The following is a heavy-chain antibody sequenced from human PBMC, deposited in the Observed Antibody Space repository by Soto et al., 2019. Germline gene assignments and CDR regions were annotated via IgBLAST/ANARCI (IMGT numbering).Heavy chain of an antibody. Sequence: QLQLQESGPGLVKPSETLSLTCTVSGGSISSSRYYWGWIRQPPGKGLEWIGSIYYSGSTYYNPSLKSRVTISVDTSKNQFSLKLSSVTAADTAVYYCMSRTYYDFWSGYHGLDYWGQGTLVTVSS. D-gene: IGHD3-3*01. CDR3: MSRTYYDFWSGYHGLDY. J-gene: IGHJ4*02. CDR2: IYYSGST. CDR1: GGSISSSRYY. V-gene: IGHV4-39*01.